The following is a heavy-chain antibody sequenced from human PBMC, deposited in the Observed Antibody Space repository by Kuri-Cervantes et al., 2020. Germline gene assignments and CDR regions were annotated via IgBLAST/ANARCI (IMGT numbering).Heavy chain of an antibody. CDR2: IWYDGSNK. CDR3: ARDLGDGYIRDS. V-gene: IGHV3-33*01. D-gene: IGHD5-24*01. J-gene: IGHJ4*02. CDR1: GFTFSSYG. Sequence: LSLTCAASGFTFSSYGMHWVRQAPGKGLEWVAVIWYDGSNKYYADSVKGRFTISRDNSKNTLYLQMNSLRAEDTAVYYCARDLGDGYIRDSWGQGTLVTVSS.